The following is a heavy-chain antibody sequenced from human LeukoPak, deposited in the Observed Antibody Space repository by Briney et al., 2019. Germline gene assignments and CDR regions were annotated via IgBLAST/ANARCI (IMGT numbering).Heavy chain of an antibody. CDR3: ARDGQYSSSWYPGNWFDP. J-gene: IGHJ5*02. CDR1: GGSISSGGYY. Sequence: SQTLSLTCTVSGGSISSGGYYWSWIRQHPGKGLEWIGYIYYSGSTYYNPSLKSRVTISVDTSKNQFSLKPSSVTAADTAVYYCARDGQYSSSWYPGNWFDPWGQGTLVTVSS. D-gene: IGHD6-13*01. CDR2: IYYSGST. V-gene: IGHV4-31*03.